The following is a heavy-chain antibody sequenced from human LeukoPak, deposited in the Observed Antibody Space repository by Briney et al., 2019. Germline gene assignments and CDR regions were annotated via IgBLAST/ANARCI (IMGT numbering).Heavy chain of an antibody. CDR2: IWYDGSNK. J-gene: IGHJ4*01. D-gene: IGHD3-10*01. CDR3: ARAVYYSNYLGY. V-gene: IGHV3-33*01. Sequence: PGGSLRLSCAASGFTFSSYGMHWVRQAPGKGLEWVAVIWYDGSNKYYADSVKGRFTISRDNSKNTLYLQMNSLRAEDTAMYYCARAVYYSNYLGYWGQGTLVTVSS. CDR1: GFTFSSYG.